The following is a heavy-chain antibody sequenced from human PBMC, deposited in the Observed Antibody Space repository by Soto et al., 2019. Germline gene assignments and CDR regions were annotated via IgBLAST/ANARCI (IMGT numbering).Heavy chain of an antibody. D-gene: IGHD3-3*01. V-gene: IGHV1-18*01. CDR1: GYTFNTYG. J-gene: IGHJ5*02. CDR3: ARDPHEFWTSYWFDP. CDR2: ISAYDGKT. Sequence: VASVKVSCKTSGYTFNTYGINWVRQAPGQGLELMGWISAYDGKTTYAEKFQGRVTLTTDTSTITAYMELRSLRSDDTAIYYCARDPHEFWTSYWFDPWGQGTPVTVSS.